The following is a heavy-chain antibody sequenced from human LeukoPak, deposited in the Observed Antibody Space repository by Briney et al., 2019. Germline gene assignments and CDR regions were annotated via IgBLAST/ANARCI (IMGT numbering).Heavy chain of an antibody. D-gene: IGHD6-19*01. CDR2: ISGSGGST. Sequence: GGSLRLSCAASGFTFSSYAMSWVRQAPGKGLEWVSAISGSGGSTYYADSVKGRFTISRDNSKNTLYLQMNSLRAEDTAVYYCARVSKKQWLVGYYFDYWGQGTLVTVSS. CDR1: GFTFSSYA. CDR3: ARVSKKQWLVGYYFDY. V-gene: IGHV3-23*01. J-gene: IGHJ4*02.